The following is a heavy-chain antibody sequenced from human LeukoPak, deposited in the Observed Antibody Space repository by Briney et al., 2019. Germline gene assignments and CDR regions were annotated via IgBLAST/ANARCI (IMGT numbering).Heavy chain of an antibody. CDR2: ISGSRGNT. J-gene: IGHJ4*02. D-gene: IGHD3-10*01. CDR1: GFTFSNYA. Sequence: GGSLRLSCAASGFTFSNYAMSWVRQAPGKGLEWVSAISGSRGNTYYADSVKGRFTISRDNAKNSLYLQMNSLRAEDTAVYYCARAGFTFSDYFGSFFDYWGQGTLVTVSS. V-gene: IGHV3-23*01. CDR3: ARAGFTFSDYFGSFFDY.